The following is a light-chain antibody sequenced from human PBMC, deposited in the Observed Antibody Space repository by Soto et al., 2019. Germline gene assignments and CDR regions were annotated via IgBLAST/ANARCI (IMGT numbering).Light chain of an antibody. CDR1: QSISNH. CDR2: AAS. J-gene: IGKJ1*01. Sequence: IQMTQSPCSLSASVGDRLTITCRASQSISNHLNWYQQKPGKAPKLLIFAASSLQSGVPSRFSGSRSGPDFTLTISSLQPEDFATYYCQQSYSSPPTFGQGTKVDIK. V-gene: IGKV1-39*01. CDR3: QQSYSSPPT.